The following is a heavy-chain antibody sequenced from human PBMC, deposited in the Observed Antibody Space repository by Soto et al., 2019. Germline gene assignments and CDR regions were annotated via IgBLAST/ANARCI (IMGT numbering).Heavy chain of an antibody. V-gene: IGHV3-21*01. CDR2: ISGSGNYT. D-gene: IGHD4-4*01. CDR3: AREGINNYNEYYFDS. Sequence: EMHLVESGGGLVKPGGSLRLSCAASGFTFSTYSMNWVRQAPGKGLEWVSSISGSGNYTHYADFLRGRFTISRDNATTSLYLQMNSLRSEDTAVYYCAREGINNYNEYYFDSWGQGTVVTLSS. CDR1: GFTFSTYS. J-gene: IGHJ4*02.